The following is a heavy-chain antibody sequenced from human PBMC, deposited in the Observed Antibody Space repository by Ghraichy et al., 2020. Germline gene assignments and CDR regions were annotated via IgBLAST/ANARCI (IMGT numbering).Heavy chain of an antibody. D-gene: IGHD6-25*01. V-gene: IGHV3-30*03. CDR1: GFTFSSYG. CDR3: AGIAAAVYFDY. J-gene: IGHJ4*02. CDR2: ISYDGSNK. Sequence: SLRLSCAASGFTFSSYGMHWVRQAPGKGLEWVAFISYDGSNKYYADSVKGRFTISRDNSKNTLFLQMNSLRAEDTAVYYCAGIAAAVYFDYWGQGTLVTVAS.